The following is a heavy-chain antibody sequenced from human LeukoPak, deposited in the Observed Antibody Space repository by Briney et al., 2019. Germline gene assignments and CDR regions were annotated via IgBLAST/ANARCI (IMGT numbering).Heavy chain of an antibody. D-gene: IGHD2-8*01. CDR1: LFTLSSNY. V-gene: IGHV3-66*01. CDR2: IYSVGST. Sequence: PGGSLRLSCVASLFTLSSNYMSWVRQAPGRGLEWVAVIYSVGSTYYADSVKGRFTTFRDNSKNTLYLQMNSLRADETAVYYCARYGPTFLRYYYYYYGMYVWGQGTTVTVSS. CDR3: ARYGPTFLRYYYYYYGMYV. J-gene: IGHJ6*02.